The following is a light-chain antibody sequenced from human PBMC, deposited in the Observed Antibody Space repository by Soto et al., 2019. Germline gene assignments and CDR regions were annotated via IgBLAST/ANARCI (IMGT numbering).Light chain of an antibody. CDR3: QQYNNWPPWT. CDR2: GAS. CDR1: QSVSSN. Sequence: EIVMTPSPATLSVSPGERATLSCRASQSVSSNLVWYQQKPGQAPRLLIYGASTRATGIPARFSGSGSGTEFTLTISSLQSEDFAVYYCQQYNNWPPWTFGQGTKVDIK. J-gene: IGKJ1*01. V-gene: IGKV3-15*01.